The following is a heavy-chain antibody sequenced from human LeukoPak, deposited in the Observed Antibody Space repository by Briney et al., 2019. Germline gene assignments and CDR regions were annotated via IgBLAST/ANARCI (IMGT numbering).Heavy chain of an antibody. Sequence: PGGSLRLSCAASGFTFSSYAMHWVRQAPGKGLEYVSAISSNGGSTYYANPVKGRFTISRDKSKNTLYLQMGSLRAEDMAVYYCARSIAARLYWFDPWGQGTLVTVSS. V-gene: IGHV3-64*01. CDR1: GFTFSSYA. CDR2: ISSNGGST. CDR3: ARSIAARLYWFDP. D-gene: IGHD6-6*01. J-gene: IGHJ5*02.